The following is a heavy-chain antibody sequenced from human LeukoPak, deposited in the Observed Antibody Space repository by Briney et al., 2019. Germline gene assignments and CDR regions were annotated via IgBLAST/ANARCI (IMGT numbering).Heavy chain of an antibody. Sequence: KSSETLSLTCTVSGGSISSYYWSWIRQPPGKGLWRIGYIYYSGSTNYNPSLKSRVTISVDTSKNQFSLKLSSVTAADTAVYYCARAVSCSSTSCYEGDWFDPWGQGTLVTVSS. V-gene: IGHV4-59*01. J-gene: IGHJ5*02. CDR1: GGSISSYY. CDR3: ARAVSCSSTSCYEGDWFDP. CDR2: IYYSGST. D-gene: IGHD2-2*01.